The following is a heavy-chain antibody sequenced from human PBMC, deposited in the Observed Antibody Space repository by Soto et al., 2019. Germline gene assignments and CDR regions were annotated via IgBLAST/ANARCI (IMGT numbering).Heavy chain of an antibody. J-gene: IGHJ6*03. Sequence: TLSLTCAVYGGSFSGYYWSWIRQPPGKGLEWIGEINHSGSTNYNPSLKSRVTISVDTSKNQFPLKLSSVTAADTAVYYCARGTGTTHYYYYMDVWGKGTTVTVSS. CDR1: GGSFSGYY. CDR2: INHSGST. CDR3: ARGTGTTHYYYYMDV. D-gene: IGHD1-7*01. V-gene: IGHV4-34*01.